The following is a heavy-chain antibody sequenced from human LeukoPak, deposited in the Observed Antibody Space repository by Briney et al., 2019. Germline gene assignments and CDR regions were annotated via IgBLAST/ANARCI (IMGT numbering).Heavy chain of an antibody. CDR1: GGSIRSYY. CDR2: IYYSGST. V-gene: IGHV4-59*01. D-gene: IGHD3-10*01. CDR3: ARGGFFLDY. J-gene: IGHJ4*02. Sequence: SEALSLTCTVSGGSIRSYYWSWIRQPPGKGLEWIGYIYYSGSTNYNPSLKSRVTISVDTSKNQLSLKRSSVTAADTAVYYCARGGFFLDYWGQGTLVTVSS.